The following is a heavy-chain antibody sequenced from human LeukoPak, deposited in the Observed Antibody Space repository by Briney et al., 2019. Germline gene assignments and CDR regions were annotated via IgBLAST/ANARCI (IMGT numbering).Heavy chain of an antibody. Sequence: GGSLRLSCAASGFTFSSYSMNWVRQAPGKGLEWVSSISSSSSYIYYADSVKGRFTISRDNAKNSIYVQMKSLRAEDTAVYYCARVVMYYYDSSGYNTGSPWGQGTLVTVSS. CDR3: ARVVMYYYDSSGYNTGSP. CDR2: ISSSSSYI. D-gene: IGHD3-22*01. V-gene: IGHV3-21*04. J-gene: IGHJ5*02. CDR1: GFTFSSYS.